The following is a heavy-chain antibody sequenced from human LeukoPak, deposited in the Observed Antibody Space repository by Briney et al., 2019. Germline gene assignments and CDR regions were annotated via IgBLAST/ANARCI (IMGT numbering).Heavy chain of an antibody. Sequence: ASVKVSCKASGYTFTSYGISWVRQAPGQGLEWMGWISAYNGNTNYAQKFQGRVTMTTDTSTSTAYMELRSLRSDDTAVYYCARGEGRTTELPFDYWGQGTLVTVSS. CDR3: ARGEGRTTELPFDY. CDR2: ISAYNGNT. V-gene: IGHV1-18*01. CDR1: GYTFTSYG. J-gene: IGHJ4*02. D-gene: IGHD1-7*01.